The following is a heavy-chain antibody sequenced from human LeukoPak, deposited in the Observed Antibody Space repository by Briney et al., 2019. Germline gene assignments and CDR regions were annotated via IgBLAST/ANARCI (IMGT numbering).Heavy chain of an antibody. D-gene: IGHD6-19*01. J-gene: IGHJ5*02. CDR3: ARGKNIAVAGTDWFDP. V-gene: IGHV4-34*01. CDR2: INHSGST. CDR1: GGSFSGYY. Sequence: SETLSVTCAVYGGSFSGYYWSWIRQPPRRGLEWIGAINHSGSTNYNPSLKSRVTISVDATKNQFTLKLSSVTAADTAVYYCARGKNIAVAGTDWFDPWGQGTLVTVSS.